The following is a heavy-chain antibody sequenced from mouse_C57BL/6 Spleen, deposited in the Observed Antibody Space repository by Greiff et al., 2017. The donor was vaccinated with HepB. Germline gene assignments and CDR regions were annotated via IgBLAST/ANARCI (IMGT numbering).Heavy chain of an antibody. CDR2: IYPGDGDT. Sequence: VQLQQSGPELVKPGASVKISCKASGYAFSSSWMNWVKQRPGKGLEWIGRIYPGDGDTNYNGKFKGKATLTADKSSSTAYMQLSSLTSEDSAVYFCARGIYYGSSSYYAMDYWGQGTSVTVSS. V-gene: IGHV1-82*01. D-gene: IGHD1-1*01. CDR1: GYAFSSSW. CDR3: ARGIYYGSSSYYAMDY. J-gene: IGHJ4*01.